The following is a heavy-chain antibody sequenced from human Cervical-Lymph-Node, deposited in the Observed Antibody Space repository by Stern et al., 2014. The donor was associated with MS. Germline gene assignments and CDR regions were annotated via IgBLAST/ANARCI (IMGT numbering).Heavy chain of an antibody. Sequence: VQLVESGPGLVKPSQTLSLTCTVSGGSISSSGYYWSWIRQPADKGLEWIGRIHDSGSTYYNPSLKSRVTISMDTAPNQFSLKRTSVTAADTAVYYCATTRWDLFTWNWFDPWGQGTLVTVSS. CDR1: GGSISSSGYY. D-gene: IGHD1-26*01. CDR3: ATTRWDLFTWNWFDP. J-gene: IGHJ5*02. CDR2: IHDSGST. V-gene: IGHV4-61*02.